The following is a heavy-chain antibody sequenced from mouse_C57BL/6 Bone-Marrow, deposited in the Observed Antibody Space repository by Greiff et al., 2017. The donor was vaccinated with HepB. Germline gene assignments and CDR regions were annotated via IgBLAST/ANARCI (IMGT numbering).Heavy chain of an antibody. J-gene: IGHJ4*01. V-gene: IGHV10-1*01. CDR1: GFSFNTYA. CDR3: VSRSYYSNYAMDY. D-gene: IGHD2-5*01. Sequence: EVHLVESGGGLVQPKGSLKLSCAASGFSFNTYAMNWVRQAPGKGLEWVARIRSKSNNYATYYADSVKDRFTISRDDSESMLYLQMNNLKTEDTAMYYCVSRSYYSNYAMDYWGQGTSVTVSS. CDR2: IRSKSNNYAT.